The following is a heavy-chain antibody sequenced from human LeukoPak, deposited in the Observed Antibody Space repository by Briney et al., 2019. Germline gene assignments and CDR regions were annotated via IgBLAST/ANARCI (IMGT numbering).Heavy chain of an antibody. CDR2: IYRTGST. D-gene: IGHD2-15*01. Sequence: SQTLSLTCTVSGGSINSGSYYWSWVRQPAGKGLEWIGRIYRTGSTNYNPSLKSRVTISVDTSKNQFSLKLSSVTAADTAVYYCARAHYSGFDPWGQGTLVTVSS. J-gene: IGHJ5*02. CDR1: GGSINSGSYY. CDR3: ARAHYSGFDP. V-gene: IGHV4-61*02.